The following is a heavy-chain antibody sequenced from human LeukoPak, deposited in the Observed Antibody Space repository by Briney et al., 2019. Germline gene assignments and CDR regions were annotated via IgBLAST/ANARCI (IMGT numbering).Heavy chain of an antibody. V-gene: IGHV3-30-3*01. D-gene: IGHD6-19*01. J-gene: IGHJ4*02. CDR1: GFTFGSYP. Sequence: PGRSLRLSCAASGFTFGSYPLHWVRQAPGKGLEWVAVISYDGSNKYYADSVKGRFTISRDNSKNTLYLQMNSLRAEDTAVYYCASSGTPSDYWGQGTLVTVSS. CDR2: ISYDGSNK. CDR3: ASSGTPSDY.